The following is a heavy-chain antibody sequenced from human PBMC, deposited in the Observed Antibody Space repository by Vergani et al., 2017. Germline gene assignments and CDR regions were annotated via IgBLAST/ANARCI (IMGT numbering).Heavy chain of an antibody. CDR3: ARVRVWGGSYIFDY. Sequence: EVQLVESGGGLVKPGGSLRLSCAASGFTFSSYSMNWVRQAPGKGLEWVSSISSSSSYISYADSVKGRFTISRDNAKNSLYLQMNSLRAEDTAVYYCARVRVWGGSYIFDYWGQGTLVTVSS. J-gene: IGHJ4*02. CDR2: ISSSSSYI. CDR1: GFTFSSYS. D-gene: IGHD1-26*01. V-gene: IGHV3-21*01.